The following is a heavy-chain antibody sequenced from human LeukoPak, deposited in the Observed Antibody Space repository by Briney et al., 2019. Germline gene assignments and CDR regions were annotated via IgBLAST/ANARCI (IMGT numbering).Heavy chain of an antibody. Sequence: ASVKVSCKASGYTFTSSGISWVRQAPGQGLEWMGWISTYTGYSKYAQNLQGRVTMTADTSTSTAYIELSSLRSDDTAVYYCAKNSSGGYSDYWGQGTLVTVPS. CDR1: GYTFTSSG. CDR2: ISTYTGYS. CDR3: AKNSSGGYSDY. V-gene: IGHV1-18*01. J-gene: IGHJ4*02. D-gene: IGHD6-19*01.